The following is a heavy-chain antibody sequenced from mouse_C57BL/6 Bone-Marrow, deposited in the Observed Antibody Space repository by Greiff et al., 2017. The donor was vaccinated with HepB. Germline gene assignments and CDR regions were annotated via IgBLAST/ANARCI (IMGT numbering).Heavy chain of an antibody. CDR1: GFTFSSYA. CDR2: ISSGGDYI. J-gene: IGHJ4*01. V-gene: IGHV5-9-1*02. D-gene: IGHD2-4*01. Sequence: EVQGVESGEGLVKPGGSLKLSCAASGFTFSSYAMSWVRQTPEKRLEWVAYISSGGDYIYYADTVKGRFTISRDNARNTLYLQMSSLKSEDTAMYYCTRGPFYDYDGEDYAMDYWGQGTSVTVSS. CDR3: TRGPFYDYDGEDYAMDY.